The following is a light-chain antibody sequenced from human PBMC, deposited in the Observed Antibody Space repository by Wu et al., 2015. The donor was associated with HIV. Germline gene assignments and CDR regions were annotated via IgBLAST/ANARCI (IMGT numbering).Light chain of an antibody. CDR2: KAS. CDR1: QSISTW. CDR3: QEYNTHGWT. Sequence: DIQMTQSPSTLSASVGDRVTITCRASQSISTWLAWYQQRAGKVPKLLIYKASSLESGVPSRFSGSGSGTEFTLTISSLQPDDFATYYCQEYNTHGWTFGQGTQVEIK. V-gene: IGKV1-5*03. J-gene: IGKJ1*01.